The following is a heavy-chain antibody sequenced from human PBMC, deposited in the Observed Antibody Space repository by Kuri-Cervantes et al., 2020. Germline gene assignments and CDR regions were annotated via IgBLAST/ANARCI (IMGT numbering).Heavy chain of an antibody. CDR3: SKGCPSGSGGCWCGMDV. J-gene: IGHJ6*02. D-gene: IGHD3-10*01. CDR1: GFIFSSCA. V-gene: IGHV3-30*02. CDR2: ISYDGSNK. Sequence: GGSLRLSCTASGFIFSSCAMHWVRQAPGKGLEWVAFISYDGSNKYYADSVKGRFTISRDNSKNTLYLKMNSLRAEDTAVYYCSKGCPSGSGGCWCGMDVWGQGTTVTVSS.